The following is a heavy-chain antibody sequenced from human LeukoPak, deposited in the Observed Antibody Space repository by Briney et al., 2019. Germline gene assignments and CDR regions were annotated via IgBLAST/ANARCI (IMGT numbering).Heavy chain of an antibody. CDR1: GFTFSDYA. Sequence: GVSLRLSCAASGFTFSDYALSWVRQAPGKGLEWVSGISGGGGSTYYADSVKGRFTISRDRSKNTLYLQMDSLRAEDTAVYYCAKDEQWLNFDYWGQGTLVTVSS. J-gene: IGHJ4*02. V-gene: IGHV3-23*01. D-gene: IGHD6-19*01. CDR2: ISGGGGST. CDR3: AKDEQWLNFDY.